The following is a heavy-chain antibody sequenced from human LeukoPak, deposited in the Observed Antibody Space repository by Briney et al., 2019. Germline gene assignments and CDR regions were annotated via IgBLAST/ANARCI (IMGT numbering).Heavy chain of an antibody. V-gene: IGHV3-23*01. CDR1: GFTFSSYG. CDR3: AGGYFVEHPSGPGGSPPFDY. D-gene: IGHD3-10*01. Sequence: GGSLRLSCAASGFTFSSYGMSWVRQAPGKGLEWVSAISGSGGSTYYADSVKGRFTISRDNSKNTLYLQMNSLRAEDTAVYYCAGGYFVEHPSGPGGSPPFDYWGQGTLVTVSS. J-gene: IGHJ4*02. CDR2: ISGSGGST.